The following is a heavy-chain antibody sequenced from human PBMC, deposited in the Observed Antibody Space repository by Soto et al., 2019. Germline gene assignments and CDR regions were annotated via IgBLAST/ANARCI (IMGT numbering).Heavy chain of an antibody. V-gene: IGHV3-21*01. D-gene: IGHD6-13*01. J-gene: IGHJ4*01. CDR3: ASCIAAAYPCCN. CDR2: ISSSSSYI. CDR1: GFTFSSYS. Sequence: PGGSLRLSCAASGFTFSSYSMNWVRQAPGKGLDWVSSISSSSSYIYYADPVKGRFTINKDNAKKALYLQMTGLRGEERCVSYCASCIAAAYPCCNWGHGTLVTVYS.